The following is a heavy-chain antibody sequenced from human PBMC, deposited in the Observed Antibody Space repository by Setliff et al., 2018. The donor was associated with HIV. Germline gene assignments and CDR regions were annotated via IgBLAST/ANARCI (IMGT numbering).Heavy chain of an antibody. Sequence: SETLSLTCAVYDGSFSGYYWSWIRQPPGKGLEWIGEIYYSGSTNYNPSLKSRLTISTDASKNQFSLKLSSVTTADTAVYYCARATATWLVDNWGQGTLVTVSS. J-gene: IGHJ4*02. CDR2: IYYSGST. CDR3: ARATATWLVDN. V-gene: IGHV4-34*01. D-gene: IGHD2-15*01. CDR1: DGSFSGYY.